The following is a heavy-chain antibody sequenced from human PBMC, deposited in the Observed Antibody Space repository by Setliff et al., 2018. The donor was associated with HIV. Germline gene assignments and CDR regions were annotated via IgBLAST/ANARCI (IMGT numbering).Heavy chain of an antibody. CDR2: IRNKAYAGTT. CDR1: GFIFGDYS. J-gene: IGHJ4*02. V-gene: IGHV3-49*04. Sequence: GGSLRLSCTASGFIFGDYSMTWVRQAPGKGLEWIGFIRNKAYAGTTEYAASVKGRFTISRDDSNNTTYLQMNSLRTEDTAIYYCTRDGAYHNFWSGYFFVYWGPGAQVTVSS. D-gene: IGHD3-3*01. CDR3: TRDGAYHNFWSGYFFVY.